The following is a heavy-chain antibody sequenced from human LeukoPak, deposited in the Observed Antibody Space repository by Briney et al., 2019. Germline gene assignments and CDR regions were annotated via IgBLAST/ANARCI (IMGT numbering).Heavy chain of an antibody. CDR1: GFTVSSNY. V-gene: IGHV3-21*01. D-gene: IGHD3-22*01. CDR2: ISSSSSYI. J-gene: IGHJ6*03. Sequence: KSGGSLRLSSAASGFTVSSNYTSWVRQAPGKGLEWVSSISSSSSYIYYADSVKGRFTISRDNAKNSLYLQMNSLRAEDTAVYYCARDGVSATMIVVVTNYYYYMDVWGKGTTVTVSS. CDR3: ARDGVSATMIVVVTNYYYYMDV.